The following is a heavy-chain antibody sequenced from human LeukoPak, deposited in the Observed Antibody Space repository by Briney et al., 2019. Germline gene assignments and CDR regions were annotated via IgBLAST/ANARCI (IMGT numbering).Heavy chain of an antibody. J-gene: IGHJ5*02. CDR3: ARVNTLIRGIGWFDP. Sequence: SETLSLTCNVSGGSISGSSYYWGWIRQPPGKGLELIGNIYYSGTTYYNPSLKSRVTISVDTSKNQFSLKLSSVTAADTAVYYCARVNTLIRGIGWFDPWGQGILVTVSS. D-gene: IGHD3-10*01. CDR1: GGSISGSSYY. CDR2: IYYSGTT. V-gene: IGHV4-39*07.